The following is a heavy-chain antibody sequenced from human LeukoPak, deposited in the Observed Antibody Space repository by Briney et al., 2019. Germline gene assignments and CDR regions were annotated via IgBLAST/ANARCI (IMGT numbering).Heavy chain of an antibody. CDR2: INHSGST. D-gene: IGHD3-9*01. V-gene: IGHV4-34*01. J-gene: IGHJ4*02. Sequence: NPSETLSLTCTVSGGSISTYYWSWIRQPPGKGLEWIGEINHSGSTNYNPSLKSRVTISVDTSKNQFSLKLSSVTAADTAVYYCARGRDDILTGSIDYWGQGTLVTVSS. CDR1: GGSISTYY. CDR3: ARGRDDILTGSIDY.